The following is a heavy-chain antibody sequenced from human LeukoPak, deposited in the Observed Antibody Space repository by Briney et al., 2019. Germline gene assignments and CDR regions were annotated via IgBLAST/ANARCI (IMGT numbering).Heavy chain of an antibody. J-gene: IGHJ4*02. CDR1: GFTFSSYA. CDR2: ISGSGGST. Sequence: PGGSLRPSCAASGFTFSSYAMSWVRQAPGKGLEWVSAISGSGGSTYYADSVKGRFTISRDNSKNTLYLQMNSLRAEDTAVYYCAKGPDIVVVPAAIWGQGTLVTVSS. D-gene: IGHD2-2*01. CDR3: AKGPDIVVVPAAI. V-gene: IGHV3-23*01.